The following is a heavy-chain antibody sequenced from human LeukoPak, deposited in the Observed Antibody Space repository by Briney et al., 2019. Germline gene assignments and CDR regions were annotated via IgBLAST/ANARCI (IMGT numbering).Heavy chain of an antibody. CDR2: INPDSGGT. CDR3: ARVGYSSSWYVADDY. Sequence: ASVKVSCKASGYTFTGYYMHWVRQAPGQGLEWMGWINPDSGGTNYAQKFQGRVTMTRDTSISTAYMELSRLRSDDTAVYYYARVGYSSSWYVADDYWGQGTMVTVSS. D-gene: IGHD6-13*01. V-gene: IGHV1-2*02. J-gene: IGHJ3*01. CDR1: GYTFTGYY.